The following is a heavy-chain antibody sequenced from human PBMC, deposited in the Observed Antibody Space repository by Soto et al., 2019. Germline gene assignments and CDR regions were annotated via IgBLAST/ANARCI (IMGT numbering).Heavy chain of an antibody. J-gene: IGHJ5*02. V-gene: IGHV4-39*01. Sequence: PSETLSLTCSVSGDSISNSRFYWAWIRQPPGEGLEWIGSIYHTGNAYYNPSPKSRVTIFVDTSKNQSPLKLTSVTAADTALYYCARDYFDSSDYTTNWFDPWGQGTLVTVSS. CDR1: GDSISNSRFY. D-gene: IGHD3-22*01. CDR2: IYHTGNA. CDR3: ARDYFDSSDYTTNWFDP.